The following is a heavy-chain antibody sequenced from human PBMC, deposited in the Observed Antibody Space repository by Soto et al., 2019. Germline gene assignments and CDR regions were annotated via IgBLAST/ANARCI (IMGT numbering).Heavy chain of an antibody. J-gene: IGHJ5*02. Sequence: QVQLVESGGGVVQPGRSLRLSCAASGFTFSSYAMHWVRQAPGKGLEWVAVISYDGSNKYYADSVKGRFTISRDNSKNTVYLQMNSLRAEDTAVYYCARPEQKWFDPWGQGTLVTVSS. CDR2: ISYDGSNK. CDR1: GFTFSSYA. CDR3: ARPEQKWFDP. V-gene: IGHV3-30-3*01.